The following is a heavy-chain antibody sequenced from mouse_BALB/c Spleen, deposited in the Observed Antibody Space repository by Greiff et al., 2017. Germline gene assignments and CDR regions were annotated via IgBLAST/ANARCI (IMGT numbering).Heavy chain of an antibody. J-gene: IGHJ3*01. Sequence: VQLQQSGAELVKPGASVKLSCTASGFNIKDTYMHWVKQRPEQGLEWIGRIDPANGNTKYDPKFQGKATITADTSSNTAYLQLSSLTSEDTAVYYCARSYYEDWFAYWGQGTLVTVSA. CDR2: IDPANGNT. CDR1: GFNIKDTY. V-gene: IGHV14-3*02. D-gene: IGHD2-10*01. CDR3: ARSYYEDWFAY.